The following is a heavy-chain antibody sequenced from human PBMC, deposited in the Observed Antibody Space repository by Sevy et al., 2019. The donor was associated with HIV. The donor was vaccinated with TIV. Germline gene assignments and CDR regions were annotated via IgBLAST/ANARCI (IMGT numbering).Heavy chain of an antibody. J-gene: IGHJ6*02. CDR3: ARNSLNRSSWELDGMDV. D-gene: IGHD6-13*01. Sequence: ASVKVSCKASGGTFISYAISWVRQAPGQGLEWMGGIIPIFGTANYAQKFQGRVTITADESTSTDYMELRSLRSADTAVYYCARNSLNRSSWELDGMDVWGQGTTITVS. V-gene: IGHV1-69*13. CDR2: IIPIFGTA. CDR1: GGTFISYA.